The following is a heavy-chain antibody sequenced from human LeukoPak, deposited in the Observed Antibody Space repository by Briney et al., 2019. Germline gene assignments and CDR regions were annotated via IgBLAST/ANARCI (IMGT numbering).Heavy chain of an antibody. CDR1: GYSFTSYW. CDR3: ARLYYYDSSGFDY. CDR2: IYPGDSDS. J-gene: IGHJ4*02. V-gene: IGHV5-51*01. D-gene: IGHD3-22*01. Sequence: GESLKISCKGSGYSFTSYWIGWVRQMPGKGLEWMGIIYPGDSDSRNSPSFQGQVTISADKSISTAYLQWSTLKASDTAMYYCARLYYYDSSGFDYWGQGTLVTVSS.